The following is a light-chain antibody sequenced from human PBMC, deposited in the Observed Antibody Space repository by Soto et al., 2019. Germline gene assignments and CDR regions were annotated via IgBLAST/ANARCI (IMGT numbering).Light chain of an antibody. Sequence: QSVRTQPASVSGSPGQWVTICCTGASSDVGRYNCVSWYQHHPGNAPKVILYETSKRPSGVSDRFSGSKSGNTASLTISGLQAEDEANYYCFSFTSTTTHVLGSGTKVTVL. CDR2: ETS. CDR3: FSFTSTTTHV. J-gene: IGLJ1*01. CDR1: SSDVGRYNC. V-gene: IGLV2-23*01.